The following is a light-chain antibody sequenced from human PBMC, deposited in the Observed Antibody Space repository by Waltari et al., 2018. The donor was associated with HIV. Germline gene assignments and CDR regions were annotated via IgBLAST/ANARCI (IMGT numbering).Light chain of an antibody. Sequence: AVTQPASVSGLPGQSTTISCTVDDIDFGLYNFVPWYQQRSGNPPRLLLYDVDSRASGISDRFSGSMSDNTASLTISGLRAEDEGHYYCASFTDDNTVIFGGGTEVTVL. CDR2: DVD. CDR3: ASFTDDNTVI. CDR1: DIDFGLYNF. J-gene: IGLJ2*01. V-gene: IGLV2-14*03.